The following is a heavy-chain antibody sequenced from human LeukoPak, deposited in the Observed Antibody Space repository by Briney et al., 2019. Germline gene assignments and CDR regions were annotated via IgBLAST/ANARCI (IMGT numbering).Heavy chain of an antibody. J-gene: IGHJ6*03. V-gene: IGHV4-4*07. Sequence: PSETLSLTCTVSGGSISSYYWSWIRQPAGKGLEWIGRIYTSGSTNYNPSLKSQVTMSVDTSKNQFSLKLSSVTAADTAVYYCARDLATMVQGVIGHYYYYMDVWGKGTTVTVSS. CDR2: IYTSGST. CDR3: ARDLATMVQGVIGHYYYYMDV. D-gene: IGHD3-10*01. CDR1: GGSISSYY.